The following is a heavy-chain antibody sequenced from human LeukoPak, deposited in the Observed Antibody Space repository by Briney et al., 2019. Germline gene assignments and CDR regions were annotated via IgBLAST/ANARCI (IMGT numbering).Heavy chain of an antibody. V-gene: IGHV3-11*04. J-gene: IGHJ3*02. D-gene: IGHD5-18*01. Sequence: GGSLRLSCAASEFSVGSNYMTWFRQAPGKGLEWVSYISGPGTTISYADSVQGRFTISRDNAKNSLYLQVNTLRVEDSAVYYCARGKYTAAFDIWGQGTMVTVSS. CDR2: ISGPGTTI. CDR1: EFSVGSNY. CDR3: ARGKYTAAFDI.